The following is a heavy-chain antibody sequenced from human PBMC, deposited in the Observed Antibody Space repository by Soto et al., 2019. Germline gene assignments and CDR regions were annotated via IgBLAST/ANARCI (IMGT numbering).Heavy chain of an antibody. CDR2: IYPGDSDT. Sequence: LGESLKISCKGSGYSFTSYWIGWVRQMPGKGLEWMGIIYPGDSDTRYSPSFQGQVTISADKSISTAYLQWSSLKASDTAMYYCAVFRSSWFGDGRLDSWGPGTLVTVSS. CDR1: GYSFTSYW. V-gene: IGHV5-51*01. J-gene: IGHJ4*02. D-gene: IGHD6-13*01. CDR3: AVFRSSWFGDGRLDS.